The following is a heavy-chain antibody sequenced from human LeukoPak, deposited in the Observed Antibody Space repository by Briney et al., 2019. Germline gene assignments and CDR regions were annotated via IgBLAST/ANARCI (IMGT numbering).Heavy chain of an antibody. CDR2: IQPDGSEK. J-gene: IGHJ4*02. CDR3: ARDWGHSSSWYFRD. V-gene: IGHV3-7*01. Sequence: GGSLRLSCAASRSSISNYWMSWVRQPPGKGLEWVATIQPDGSEKYYVGSVQGRFSISRDNAKNSLYLQMNSLRAEDTAVYYCARDWGHSSSWYFRDWGQGTLVTVSS. CDR1: RSSISNYW. D-gene: IGHD6-13*01.